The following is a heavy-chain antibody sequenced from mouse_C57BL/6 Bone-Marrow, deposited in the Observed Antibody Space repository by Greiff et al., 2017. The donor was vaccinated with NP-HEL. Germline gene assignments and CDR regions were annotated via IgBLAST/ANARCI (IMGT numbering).Heavy chain of an antibody. D-gene: IGHD2-5*01. V-gene: IGHV1-9*01. Sequence: QVQLQQSGAELMKPGASVKLSCKATGYTFTGYWLEWVKQRPGHGLEWIGEILPGSGSTNYNEKFKGKATFTADTSSNTDYMQLSSLTTEDSAIYYCAYSNYGAWFAYWGQGTLVTVSA. CDR2: ILPGSGST. J-gene: IGHJ3*01. CDR1: GYTFTGYW. CDR3: AYSNYGAWFAY.